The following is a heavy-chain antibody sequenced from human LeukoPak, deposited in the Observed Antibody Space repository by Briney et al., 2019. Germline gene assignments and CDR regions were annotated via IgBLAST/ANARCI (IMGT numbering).Heavy chain of an antibody. CDR1: GFTFSSYA. CDR2: ITANGGNT. V-gene: IGHV3-23*01. Sequence: GGSLRLSCAASGFTFSSYAMGWVRQAPGKGLEWVSAITANGGNTYYADSVKGRFTISRDNSKNTLYLQVNSLRAEDTAVYYCAKGNGYSYGRYYFDYWGQGTLVTVSS. D-gene: IGHD5-18*01. CDR3: AKGNGYSYGRYYFDY. J-gene: IGHJ4*02.